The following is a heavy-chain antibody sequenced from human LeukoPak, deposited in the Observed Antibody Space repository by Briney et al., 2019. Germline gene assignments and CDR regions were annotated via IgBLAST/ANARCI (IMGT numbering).Heavy chain of an antibody. CDR3: ARDSTVPAASYYHYMGV. D-gene: IGHD2-2*01. J-gene: IGHJ6*03. CDR1: GYTLTELS. Sequence: ASVKVSCKVSGYTLTELSMHWVRQAPGQGLEWMGWINPNSGGTNYAQKFQGRVTMTRDTSISTAYMELSRLRSDDMAVYYCARDSTVPAASYYHYMGVWSKGTTVTVSS. V-gene: IGHV1-2*02. CDR2: INPNSGGT.